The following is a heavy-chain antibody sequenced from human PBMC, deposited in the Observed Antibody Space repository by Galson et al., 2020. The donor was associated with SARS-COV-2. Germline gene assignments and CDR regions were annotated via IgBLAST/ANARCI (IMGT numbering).Heavy chain of an antibody. D-gene: IGHD6-19*01. Sequence: SETLSLTCTVSGGSIRSSNYYWGWIRQPPGKGLEWIGSVFNTGTTHYSPSLQSRVTISVDTSKNQFSLNLSSVTAADTAMYYCARDATSSGWYNWFDPWGQGTLVTISS. CDR2: VFNTGTT. CDR1: GGSIRSSNYY. CDR3: ARDATSSGWYNWFDP. J-gene: IGHJ5*02. V-gene: IGHV4-39*07.